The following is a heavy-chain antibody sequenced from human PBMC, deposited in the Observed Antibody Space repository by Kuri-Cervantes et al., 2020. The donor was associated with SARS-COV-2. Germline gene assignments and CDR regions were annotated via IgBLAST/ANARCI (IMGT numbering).Heavy chain of an antibody. CDR2: IYYSGST. D-gene: IGHD3-3*01. CDR3: ASTYYDFWSGYYGGYDY. J-gene: IGHJ4*02. Sequence: ESLKISCAASGFSFSSYSMNWVRQPPGKGLEWIGSIYYSGSTYYNPSLKSRVTISVDTSKKFSLKLSSVTAADTAVYYCASTYYDFWSGYYGGYDYWGQGTLVTVSS. V-gene: IGHV4-38-2*01. CDR1: GFSFSSYS.